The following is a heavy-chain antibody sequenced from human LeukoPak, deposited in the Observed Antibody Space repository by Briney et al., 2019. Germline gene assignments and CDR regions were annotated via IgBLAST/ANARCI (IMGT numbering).Heavy chain of an antibody. Sequence: SESLFLTCTVSGDSSSSYYWSWIRQPPGKGLEWIGYIYYSGSTNYNPSLKSRVTISVDTSKNQFSLKLSSVTAADTAVYYCARTVLGIRAFDIWGQGTMATVSS. D-gene: IGHD7-27*01. V-gene: IGHV4-59*01. J-gene: IGHJ3*02. CDR2: IYYSGST. CDR3: ARTVLGIRAFDI. CDR1: GDSSSSYY.